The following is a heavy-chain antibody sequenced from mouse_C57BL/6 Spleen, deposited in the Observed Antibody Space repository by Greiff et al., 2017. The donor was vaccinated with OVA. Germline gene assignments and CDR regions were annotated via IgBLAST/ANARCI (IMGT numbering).Heavy chain of an antibody. CDR1: GYTFTSYD. CDR3: ARGAAPYYFDY. Sequence: QVQLQQPGTELVKPGASVKLSCKASGYTFTSYDINWVKQRPGQGLEWIGWIYPRDGSTKYNEKFKGKATLTVDTSSSTAYMELHSLTSEDSAVYFCARGAAPYYFDYWGQGTTLTVSS. V-gene: IGHV1-85*01. D-gene: IGHD6-1*01. CDR2: IYPRDGST. J-gene: IGHJ2*01.